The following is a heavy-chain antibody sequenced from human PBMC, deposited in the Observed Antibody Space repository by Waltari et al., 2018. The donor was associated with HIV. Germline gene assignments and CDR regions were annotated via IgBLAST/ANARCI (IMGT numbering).Heavy chain of an antibody. D-gene: IGHD2-15*01. CDR1: GYTFSDYY. Sequence: QVQLVQSGAEVKKAGASVKVSCRASGYTFSDYYLHWVRQAPEQGLEWMGWIYPKSGDTNYAQQFQDRLTLTRDTSIATAYMELTSLDSDDTAMYFCARDQTTWYDSSGAADSWGQGTLVSVSS. CDR3: ARDQTTWYDSSGAADS. V-gene: IGHV1-2*02. CDR2: IYPKSGDT. J-gene: IGHJ4*02.